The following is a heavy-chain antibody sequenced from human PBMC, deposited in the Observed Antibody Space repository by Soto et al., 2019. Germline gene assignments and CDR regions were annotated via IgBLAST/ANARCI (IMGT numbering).Heavy chain of an antibody. CDR3: TRPEYGSSGADY. V-gene: IGHV3-73*01. J-gene: IGHJ4*02. CDR1: GFTFSGSA. CDR2: IRSKANSYAT. Sequence: GGSLRLSCAASGFTFSGSAMHWVRQASGKGLEWVGRIRSKANSYATAYAASVKGRFTFSRDDSKNTAYLQMNSLKTEDTAVYYCTRPEYGSSGADYWGQGTLVTVSS. D-gene: IGHD6-6*01.